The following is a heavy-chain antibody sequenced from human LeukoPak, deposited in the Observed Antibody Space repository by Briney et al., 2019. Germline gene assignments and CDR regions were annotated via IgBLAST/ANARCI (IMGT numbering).Heavy chain of an antibody. Sequence: SETLSLTCTVSGGSISSYYWSWIRQPPGKGLEWIGYIYYSGSTNYNPSLKSRVTISVDTSKNQFSLKLSSVTAADTAVYYCARGRGQWLPEFDYWGQGTLVTVSS. CDR3: ARGRGQWLPEFDY. CDR2: IYYSGST. J-gene: IGHJ4*02. D-gene: IGHD6-19*01. V-gene: IGHV4-59*01. CDR1: GGSISSYY.